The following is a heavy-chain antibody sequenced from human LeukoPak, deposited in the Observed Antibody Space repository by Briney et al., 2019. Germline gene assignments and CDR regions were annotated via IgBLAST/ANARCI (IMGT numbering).Heavy chain of an antibody. Sequence: SETLSLTCTVSGGSISSSSYYWGWIRQPPGKGLEWIGYVYYSGNTNHNPSLKSRVTMSVDTSKNQFSLKLSSVTAADTAVYYCASGYNYGRFDYWGQGTLVTVSS. J-gene: IGHJ4*02. CDR2: VYYSGNT. V-gene: IGHV4-61*05. CDR3: ASGYNYGRFDY. D-gene: IGHD5-18*01. CDR1: GGSISSSSYY.